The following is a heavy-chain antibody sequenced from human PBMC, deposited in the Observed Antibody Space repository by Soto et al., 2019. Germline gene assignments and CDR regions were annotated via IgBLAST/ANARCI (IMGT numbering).Heavy chain of an antibody. CDR3: AKAGGITIFGVVNAFDI. V-gene: IGHV3-23*01. CDR2: ISGSGGST. D-gene: IGHD3-3*01. Sequence: GGSLRLSCAASGFTFSSYAMSWVRQAPGKGLEWVSAISGSGGSTYYADSVKGRFTISRDNSKNTLYLQMNSLRAEDTAVYYCAKAGGITIFGVVNAFDIWGQGTMVTVSS. J-gene: IGHJ3*02. CDR1: GFTFSSYA.